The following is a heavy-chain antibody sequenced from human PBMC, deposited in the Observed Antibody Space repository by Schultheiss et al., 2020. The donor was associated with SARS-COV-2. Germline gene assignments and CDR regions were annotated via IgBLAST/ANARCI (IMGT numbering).Heavy chain of an antibody. J-gene: IGHJ4*02. Sequence: GGSLRLSCAASGFTFSSYGMHWVRQAPGKGLEWVAVISYDGSNKYYADSVKGRFTISRDNSKNTLYLQMNSLRAEDTAVYYCAKDRVAYCGGDFEIPLDYWGQGTLVTVSS. CDR2: ISYDGSNK. V-gene: IGHV3-30*18. CDR3: AKDRVAYCGGDFEIPLDY. D-gene: IGHD2-21*02. CDR1: GFTFSSYG.